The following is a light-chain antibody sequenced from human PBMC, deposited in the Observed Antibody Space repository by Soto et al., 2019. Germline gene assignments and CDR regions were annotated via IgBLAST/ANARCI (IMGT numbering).Light chain of an antibody. V-gene: IGKV3-15*01. Sequence: EIVMRQSPATLSVSPGERATLSCRASQSLGTNLAWFQQKPGQAPRLLIHGASTRATGTPARFSGSGSGTEFTLTISSLQSEEFAVYYCQQYNMWPRTFGQGTKVDIK. CDR2: GAS. J-gene: IGKJ1*01. CDR3: QQYNMWPRT. CDR1: QSLGTN.